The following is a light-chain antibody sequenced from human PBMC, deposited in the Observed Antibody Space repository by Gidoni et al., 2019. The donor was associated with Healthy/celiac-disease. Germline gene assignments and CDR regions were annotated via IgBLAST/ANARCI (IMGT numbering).Light chain of an antibody. CDR2: DAS. V-gene: IGKV3-11*01. J-gene: IGKJ4*01. Sequence: ESVLTHSPATLSLSPGERATLPCRASQRVSSYLARYQQEPGQAPRLLIYDASNTATGIPARLSGSGSETDFTLTIISLEPEDFSFYYCQQRCNWPTFGGGTKVEIK. CDR1: QRVSSY. CDR3: QQRCNWPT.